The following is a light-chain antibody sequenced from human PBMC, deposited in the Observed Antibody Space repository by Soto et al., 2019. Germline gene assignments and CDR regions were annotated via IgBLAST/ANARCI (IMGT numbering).Light chain of an antibody. CDR1: QSISSW. CDR2: KAT. CDR3: QQYNRYPCT. Sequence: DIQMTQSPSTLSASVGDRVTITCRASQSISSWLAWYQQKPGKAPKLLIYKATSLESGVPSRFIGSGSGTEFTLNISSLQPDDFATYYGQQYNRYPCTCDPGTKVYIK. V-gene: IGKV1-5*03. J-gene: IGKJ3*01.